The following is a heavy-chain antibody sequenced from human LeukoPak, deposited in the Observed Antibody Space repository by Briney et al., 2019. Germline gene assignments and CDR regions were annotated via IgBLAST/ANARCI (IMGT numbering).Heavy chain of an antibody. CDR1: GFTFSSYA. V-gene: IGHV3-30*04. D-gene: IGHD5-12*01. CDR3: ARDTQGYSGYDFHLDY. J-gene: IGHJ4*02. CDR2: ISYDGSNK. Sequence: GGSLRLSCAASGFTFSSYAMHWVRQAPGKGLERVAVISYDGSNKYYADSVKGRFTISRDNSKNTLYLQMNSLRAEDTAVYYCARDTQGYSGYDFHLDYWGQGTLVTVSS.